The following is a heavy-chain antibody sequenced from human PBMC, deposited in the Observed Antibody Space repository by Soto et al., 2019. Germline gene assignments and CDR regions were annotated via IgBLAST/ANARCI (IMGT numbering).Heavy chain of an antibody. Sequence: SETLSLTCAVYGGSFSGYYWSWIRQPPGKGLGWIGEINHSGSTNYNPSLKSQVTISVDTSKNQFSLKLSSVTAADTAVYYCAKDQGSSWYEIDYWGQGTLVTVSS. D-gene: IGHD6-13*01. V-gene: IGHV4-34*01. CDR3: AKDQGSSWYEIDY. J-gene: IGHJ4*02. CDR1: GGSFSGYY. CDR2: INHSGST.